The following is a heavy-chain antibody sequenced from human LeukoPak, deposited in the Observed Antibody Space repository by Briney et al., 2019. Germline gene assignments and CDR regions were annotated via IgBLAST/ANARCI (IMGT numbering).Heavy chain of an antibody. V-gene: IGHV1-8*03. J-gene: IGHJ3*02. Sequence: ASVKVSCKASGYTFTSYDINWVRQATGQGLEWMGWMNPNSGNTGYAQKFQGRVTITRNTSISTAYMELSSLRSEDTAVYYCARGFIAARGAFDIWGQGTMVTVSS. D-gene: IGHD6-6*01. CDR1: GYTFTSYD. CDR3: ARGFIAARGAFDI. CDR2: MNPNSGNT.